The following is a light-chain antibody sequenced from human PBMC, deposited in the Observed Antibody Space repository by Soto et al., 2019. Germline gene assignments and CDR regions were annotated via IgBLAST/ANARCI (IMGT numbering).Light chain of an antibody. CDR2: DAS. CDR3: QQRSNWPPLT. CDR1: QNVSRF. J-gene: IGKJ4*01. V-gene: IGKV3-11*01. Sequence: EIVLTQSPATLSLSPGERATLSCRASQNVSRFLAWYQRRPGQAPRFLIYDASNRASDIPARFSGSGSGTDFTLTISSLEPEDSAVYYCQQRSNWPPLTFGGGTKVEIK.